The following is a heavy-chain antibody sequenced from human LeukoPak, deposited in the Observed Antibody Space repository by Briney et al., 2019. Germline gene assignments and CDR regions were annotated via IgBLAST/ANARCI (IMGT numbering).Heavy chain of an antibody. D-gene: IGHD3-16*01. CDR2: IKEDGSVK. Sequence: PGGSLRLSCAASGFTFSSYGMHWVRQAPGKGLEWVGNIKEDGSVKYYVDSVKGRFTISRDNAKNSLYLQMNSLRAEDTAVYYCASQSFGRFDPWGQGTRVTVSS. CDR1: GFTFSSYG. CDR3: ASQSFGRFDP. J-gene: IGHJ5*02. V-gene: IGHV3-7*02.